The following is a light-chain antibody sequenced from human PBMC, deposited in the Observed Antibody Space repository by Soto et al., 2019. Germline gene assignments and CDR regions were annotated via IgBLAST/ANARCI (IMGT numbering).Light chain of an antibody. CDR3: QQYNNWPRT. V-gene: IGKV3D-15*01. J-gene: IGKJ1*01. CDR2: YAS. Sequence: EVMMTQFPDTVSVTAGETVTLSCGASQSVRTNLAWYQQRPGQAPRLLIHYASTRASDIPARFSGSGSGTEFTLTSNSLQSEDFAVYYCQQYNNWPRTFGQGTKVDIK. CDR1: QSVRTN.